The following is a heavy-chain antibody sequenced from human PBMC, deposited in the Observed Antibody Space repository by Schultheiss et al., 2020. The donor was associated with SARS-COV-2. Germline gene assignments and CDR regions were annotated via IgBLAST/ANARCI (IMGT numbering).Heavy chain of an antibody. CDR1: GFTFDDYA. J-gene: IGHJ6*02. Sequence: GGSLRLSCAASGFTFDDYAMHWVRQAPGKGLEWVSGISWNSGSIGYADSVKGRFTISRDNAKNSLYLQMNSLRAEDTALYYCAKDRGGNSDYYYYGMDVWGQGTTVTVSS. CDR3: AKDRGGNSDYYYYGMDV. CDR2: ISWNSGSI. D-gene: IGHD4-23*01. V-gene: IGHV3-9*01.